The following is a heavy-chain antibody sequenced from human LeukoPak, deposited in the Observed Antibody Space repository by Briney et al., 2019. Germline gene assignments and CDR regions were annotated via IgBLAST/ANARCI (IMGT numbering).Heavy chain of an antibody. CDR1: GGTFSSYA. CDR3: ARSQWLDPHFDY. Sequence: ASVKVSCKASGGTFSSYAISWVRQAPGQGLEWMGWISAYNGNTNYVQKLQGRVTMTTDTSTSTAYMELRSLRSDDTAVYYCARSQWLDPHFDYWGQGTLVTVSS. V-gene: IGHV1-18*01. J-gene: IGHJ4*02. CDR2: ISAYNGNT. D-gene: IGHD6-19*01.